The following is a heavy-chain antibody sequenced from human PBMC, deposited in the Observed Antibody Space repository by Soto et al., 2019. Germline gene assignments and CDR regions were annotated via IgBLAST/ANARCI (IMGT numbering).Heavy chain of an antibody. CDR2: VFHTGNT. CDR3: AREQYNWKI. CDR1: GDSIRSYY. Sequence: SETLSLTCSVSGDSIRSYYWTWIRQPPGKGLQWIGYVFHTGNTNYNPSLKSRVTISEDASKNQVSLRLTSVTAADTAVYFCAREQYNWKIWGQGTLVTAPQ. V-gene: IGHV4-59*01. J-gene: IGHJ4*02. D-gene: IGHD1-20*01.